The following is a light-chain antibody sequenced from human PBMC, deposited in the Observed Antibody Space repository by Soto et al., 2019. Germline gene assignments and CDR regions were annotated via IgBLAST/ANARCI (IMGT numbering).Light chain of an antibody. CDR3: QKYNSAPRT. Sequence: DLQMTHSASSLSASVGDRVTITCRASQGISNYLAWYQQKPGKVPKLLIYAASTLQSGVPSRFSGSGSGTDFTLTISSLQPEDVATYYCQKYNSAPRTFGQGTKVDIK. J-gene: IGKJ1*01. CDR1: QGISNY. V-gene: IGKV1-27*01. CDR2: AAS.